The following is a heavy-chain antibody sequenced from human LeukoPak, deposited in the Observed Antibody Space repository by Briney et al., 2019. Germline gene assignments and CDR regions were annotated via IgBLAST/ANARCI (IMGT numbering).Heavy chain of an antibody. CDR3: ARDLGGKRNRDY. D-gene: IGHD2-15*01. J-gene: IGHJ4*02. Sequence: ASVKVSCKASGYTFTGYYMHWVRQAPGQGLEWMGWINPNSGGTNYAQKFQGRVTMTRDTSTSTAYMELSRLRSDDTAVYYCARDLGGKRNRDYWGQGTLVTVSS. CDR2: INPNSGGT. V-gene: IGHV1-2*02. CDR1: GYTFTGYY.